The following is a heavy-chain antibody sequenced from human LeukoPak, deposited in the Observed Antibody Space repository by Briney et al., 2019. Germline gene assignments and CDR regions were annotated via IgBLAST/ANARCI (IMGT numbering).Heavy chain of an antibody. CDR2: ISSSSSYI. D-gene: IGHD2-2*01. CDR3: ARAPAYCSSTNCPLDY. J-gene: IGHJ4*02. CDR1: GFTFSSYS. V-gene: IGHV3-21*01. Sequence: GGSLRLSCAASGFTFSSYSMNWVRQAPGKGLEWVSSISSSSSYIYYADSVKGRFTISRDNAKNSLYLQMNSLRAEDTAVYYCARAPAYCSSTNCPLDYWGQGTLVTVSS.